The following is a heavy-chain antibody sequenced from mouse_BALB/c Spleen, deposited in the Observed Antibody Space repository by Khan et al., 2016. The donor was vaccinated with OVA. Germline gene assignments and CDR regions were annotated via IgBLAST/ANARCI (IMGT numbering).Heavy chain of an antibody. J-gene: IGHJ3*01. CDR1: GFTFSNYA. CDR3: ARDYWFVY. CDR2: ISTGDTT. V-gene: IGHV5-6-5*01. Sequence: EVQLVESGGGLVKPGGSLKVSCAASGFTFSNYAMSWVRQTPEKRLEWVASISTGDTTYYPDSVKDRFTISRDNARNILYLQMSSLRSDDTAMYYCARDYWFVYWGQGTLVTVSA.